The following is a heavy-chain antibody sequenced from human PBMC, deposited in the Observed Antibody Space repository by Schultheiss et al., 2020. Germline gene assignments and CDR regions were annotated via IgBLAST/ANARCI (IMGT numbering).Heavy chain of an antibody. CDR3: ANLSPTYYYGSGSYRAFDY. V-gene: IGHV3-30*18. Sequence: GGSLRLSCAASGFTFSSYGMHWVRQAPGKGLEWVAVISYDGSNKYYADSVKGRFTISRDNSKNTLYLQMNSLRAEDTAVYYCANLSPTYYYGSGSYRAFDYWGQGTLVRLL. CDR1: GFTFSSYG. D-gene: IGHD3-10*01. CDR2: ISYDGSNK. J-gene: IGHJ4*02.